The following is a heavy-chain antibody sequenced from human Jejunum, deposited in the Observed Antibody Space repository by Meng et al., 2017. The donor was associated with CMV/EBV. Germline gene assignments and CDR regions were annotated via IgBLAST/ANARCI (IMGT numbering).Heavy chain of an antibody. CDR3: AREPAVYAPPDYYGMDV. CDR2: IDSSGSTT. J-gene: IGHJ6*02. CDR1: FSSYE. D-gene: IGHD2-8*01. Sequence: FSSYEINWVSQDPGKGLEWLSHIDSSGSTTSYTDSVKGRFTISRDNAKNSLYLQMNRLRAEDTALYYCAREPAVYAPPDYYGMDVWGQGTTVTVSS. V-gene: IGHV3-48*03.